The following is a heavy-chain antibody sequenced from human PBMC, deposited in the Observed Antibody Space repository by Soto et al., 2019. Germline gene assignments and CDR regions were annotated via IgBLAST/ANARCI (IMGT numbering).Heavy chain of an antibody. CDR1: GFTFDDYA. D-gene: IGHD6-6*01. CDR2: ISWNSGSI. J-gene: IGHJ4*02. CDR3: AKAGIAARPPYFDY. V-gene: IGHV3-9*01. Sequence: PGGSLRLSCAASGFTFDDYAMHWVRQAPGKGLEWVSGISWNSGSIGYADSVKGRFTISRDNAKNSLYLQMNSLRAEDTALYYCAKAGIAARPPYFDYWGQGTLVTVSS.